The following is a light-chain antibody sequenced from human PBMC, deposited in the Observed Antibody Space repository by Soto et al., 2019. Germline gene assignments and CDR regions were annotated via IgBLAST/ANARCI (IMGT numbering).Light chain of an antibody. J-gene: IGLJ2*01. V-gene: IGLV2-8*01. Sequence: QSALTQPPSASGSPGQSVTISCTGTSSDVGDYKYVSWYQQHPGKAPKLMIYEVNKRPSGVPDRFSGSKSGNTASLTVSGLQAEDEADYYCSSYAGSNNFVVFGGGTKLTVL. CDR2: EVN. CDR3: SSYAGSNNFVV. CDR1: SSDVGDYKY.